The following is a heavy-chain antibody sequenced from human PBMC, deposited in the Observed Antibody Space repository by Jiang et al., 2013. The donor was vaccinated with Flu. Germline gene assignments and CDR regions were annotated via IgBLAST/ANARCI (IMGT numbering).Heavy chain of an antibody. Sequence: QLLESGGGLVQPGGSLRLSCAASGFTFSSYWMSWVRQAPGKGLEWVASINPDGSGKQYVDSVKGRFTISRDNAENSLSLQMNSLRAEDTAVYYCARPFRGTSWDFWGQGTLVTVSS. V-gene: IGHV3-7*01. CDR1: GFTFSSYW. D-gene: IGHD1-14*01. CDR2: INPDGSGK. CDR3: ARPFRGTSWDF. J-gene: IGHJ4*02.